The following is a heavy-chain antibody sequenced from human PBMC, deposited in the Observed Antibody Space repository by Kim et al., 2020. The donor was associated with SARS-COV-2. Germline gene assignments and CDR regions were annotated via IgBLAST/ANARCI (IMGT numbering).Heavy chain of an antibody. V-gene: IGHV3-49*02. D-gene: IGHD3-16*01. J-gene: IGHJ6*02. Sequence: EYAAYVKDRFNISRDDPKNIVYLQMNSLKAEDTAVYYCSRGIWPVRGMDVWRQGTTVTFSS. CDR3: SRGIWPVRGMDV.